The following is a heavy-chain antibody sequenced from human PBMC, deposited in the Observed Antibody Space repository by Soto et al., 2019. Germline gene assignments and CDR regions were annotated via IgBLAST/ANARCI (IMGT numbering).Heavy chain of an antibody. CDR2: IYYSGST. J-gene: IGHJ6*02. CDR1: RGYVNTFH. CDR3: ARHIPSATLNYYYGMDV. D-gene: IGHD2-15*01. Sequence: SETLSLTCTVSRGYVNTFHWSWVRQPAGKGLEWIGRIYYSGSTYYNPSLKSRVTISVDTSKNQFSLKLSSVTAADTAVYYCARHIPSATLNYYYGMDVWGQGTTVTVSS. V-gene: IGHV4-59*05.